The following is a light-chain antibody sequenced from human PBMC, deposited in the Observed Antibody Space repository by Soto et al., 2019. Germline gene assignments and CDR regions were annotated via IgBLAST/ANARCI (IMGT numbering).Light chain of an antibody. CDR1: QSLVYSDGNTY. V-gene: IGKV2-30*01. CDR2: KVS. J-gene: IGKJ1*01. Sequence: DVVMTQSPLSLPVTLGQPASISCRSSQSLVYSDGNTYLHWFQQRPGQSPRRLIYKVSNRDSGVRDRFSGSGSGTDFTLKISRVEAEDVGVDYCMQGTHWPWTFGQGTKVEIK. CDR3: MQGTHWPWT.